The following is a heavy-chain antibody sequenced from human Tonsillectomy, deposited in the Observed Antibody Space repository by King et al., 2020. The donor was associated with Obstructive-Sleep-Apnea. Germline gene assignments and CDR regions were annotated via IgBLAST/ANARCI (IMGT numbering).Heavy chain of an antibody. Sequence: TLKESGPTLVKPTQTLTLTCTFSGFSFSTRGVGLGWCRPPPGKALEWLALIYWDDDKRYSPSLKRRLTITRDTSKNQVVLIMTNMDPVDTATYYCAHKGHSSGYYYFFRYWGQGTLVTVST. CDR2: IYWDDDK. J-gene: IGHJ4*02. D-gene: IGHD3-22*01. V-gene: IGHV2-5*02. CDR1: GFSFSTRGVG. CDR3: AHKGHSSGYYYFFRY.